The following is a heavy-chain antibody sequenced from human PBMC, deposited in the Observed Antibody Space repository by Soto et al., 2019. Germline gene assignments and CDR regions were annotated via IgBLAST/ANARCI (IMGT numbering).Heavy chain of an antibody. V-gene: IGHV3-48*01. CDR1: GFTFSSYS. J-gene: IGHJ4*02. Sequence: GGSLRLSCAASGFTFSSYSMNWVRQAPGKGLEFVSYMSNDDTYYADSVKGRFTVSRDNAKNSLYLQMNSLRAEDTAIYYCVRDFQWAFDYWGQGTLVTVS. CDR3: VRDFQWAFDY. D-gene: IGHD1-26*01. CDR2: MSNDDT.